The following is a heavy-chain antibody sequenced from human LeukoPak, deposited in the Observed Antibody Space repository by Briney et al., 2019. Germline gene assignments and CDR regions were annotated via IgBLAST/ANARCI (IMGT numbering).Heavy chain of an antibody. CDR1: GFTFSSYA. CDR3: ASSEYCTNGVCYHQNYYFDY. D-gene: IGHD2-8*01. V-gene: IGHV3-23*01. J-gene: IGHJ4*02. CDR2: ISGSGGST. Sequence: GGSLRLSCAASGFTFSSYAMSWVRQAPGKGLEWVSAISGSGGSTYYADSVKGRFTISRDNSKNTLYLQMNSLRAEDTAVYYCASSEYCTNGVCYHQNYYFDYWGQGTLVTVSS.